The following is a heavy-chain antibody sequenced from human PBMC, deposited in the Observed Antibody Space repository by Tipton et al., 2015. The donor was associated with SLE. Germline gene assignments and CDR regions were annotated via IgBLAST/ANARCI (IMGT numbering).Heavy chain of an antibody. CDR2: IHSDGTTI. CDR1: GFMFGTSW. Sequence: GSLRLSCAASGFMFGTSWMHWVRQGPGKGLEWVSRIHSDGTTISYADSVKGRFTISRDNTKNTLYLQVNSLRVEDTGVYYCASLWGSSTYEDYWGQGTLVTVSS. CDR3: ASLWGSSTYEDY. V-gene: IGHV3-74*01. D-gene: IGHD3-16*01. J-gene: IGHJ4*02.